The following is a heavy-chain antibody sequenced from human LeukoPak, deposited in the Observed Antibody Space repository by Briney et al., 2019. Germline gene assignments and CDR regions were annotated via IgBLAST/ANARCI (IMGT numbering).Heavy chain of an antibody. CDR1: GASISSSSYF. J-gene: IGHJ4*02. CDR3: ARDGRRPRIAVSGSDY. CDR2: ISFDEVNI. D-gene: IGHD6-19*01. Sequence: LSLTCTVSGASISSSSYFWGWIRQAPGKGLEWVAVISFDEVNIYYGDSVKGRFTISRGNAMDTLYLQMDSLRPEDTATYYCARDGRRPRIAVSGSDYWGQGTLVTVS. V-gene: IGHV3-30*03.